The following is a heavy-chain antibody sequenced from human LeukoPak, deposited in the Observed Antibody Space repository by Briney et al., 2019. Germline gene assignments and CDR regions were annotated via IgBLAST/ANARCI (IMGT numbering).Heavy chain of an antibody. V-gene: IGHV1-2*04. CDR2: INPNSGGT. CDR1: GYTFTGYY. Sequence: ASVKVSCKASGYTFTGYYMHWVRQAPGQGLEWMGWINPNSGGTNYAQKFQGWVTMTRDTSISTAYMELSRLRSDDTAVYYCARFTGWEFRGFDYWGQGTLVTVSS. D-gene: IGHD1-26*01. J-gene: IGHJ4*02. CDR3: ARFTGWEFRGFDY.